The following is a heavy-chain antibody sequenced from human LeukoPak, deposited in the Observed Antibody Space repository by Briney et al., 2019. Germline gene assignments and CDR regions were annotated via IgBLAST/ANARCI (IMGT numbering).Heavy chain of an antibody. V-gene: IGHV4-34*01. CDR3: ARGKIAVAPVDY. CDR2: INHSGST. Sequence: SETLSLTCAVHGGSFSGYYWSWIRQPPGKGLEWIGEINHSGSTNYNPSLKSRVTISVDTSKNQFSLKLSSVTAADTAVYYCARGKIAVAPVDYWGQGTLVTVSS. D-gene: IGHD6-19*01. J-gene: IGHJ4*02. CDR1: GGSFSGYY.